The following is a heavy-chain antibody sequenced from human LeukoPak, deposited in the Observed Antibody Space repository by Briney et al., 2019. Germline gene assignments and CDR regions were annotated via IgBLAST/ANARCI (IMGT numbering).Heavy chain of an antibody. CDR2: IGTAGDT. CDR1: GFTFSSYD. CDR3: ARQGWSDVFDI. J-gene: IGHJ3*02. V-gene: IGHV3-13*01. D-gene: IGHD2-15*01. Sequence: GGSLRLSCAASGFTFSSYDMHWVRHATGKGLEWVSAIGTAGDTYYPGSVKGRFTISRENAKNSLYLQMNSLRAGDTAVYYCARQGWSDVFDIWGQGTMVTVSS.